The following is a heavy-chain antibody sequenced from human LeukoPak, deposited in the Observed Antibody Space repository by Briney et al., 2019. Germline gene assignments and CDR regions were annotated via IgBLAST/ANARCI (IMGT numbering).Heavy chain of an antibody. CDR1: GGTFSSYA. Sequence: ASVKVSCKASGGTFSSYAISWVRQAPGQGLEWMGGIIPIFGTANYAQKFEGRVTITADESTSTAYMELSSLRSEDTAVYYCARGGLLFEFDYWGQGTLVTVSS. CDR3: ARGGLLFEFDY. J-gene: IGHJ4*02. V-gene: IGHV1-69*13. D-gene: IGHD2-21*01. CDR2: IIPIFGTA.